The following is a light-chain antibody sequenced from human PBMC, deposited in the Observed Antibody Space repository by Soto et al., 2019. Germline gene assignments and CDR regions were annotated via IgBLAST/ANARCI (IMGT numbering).Light chain of an antibody. CDR2: KAS. CDR1: QSISSW. CDR3: QHYNTYPWT. J-gene: IGKJ1*01. V-gene: IGKV1-5*03. Sequence: DIHMTQSRSTLSASVGDRVTVTCRASQSISSWLVWYQQKPGKAPKLLIYKASTLESGVPSRFSGSGSGTDFTLTISSLQPDDFATYYCQHYNTYPWTFGQGTKVDI.